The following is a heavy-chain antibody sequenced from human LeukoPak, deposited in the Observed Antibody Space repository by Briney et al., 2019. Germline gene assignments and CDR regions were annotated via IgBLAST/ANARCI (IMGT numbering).Heavy chain of an antibody. CDR3: ARGEWGVNY. J-gene: IGHJ4*02. V-gene: IGHV4-61*01. Sequence: KPSETLSLTCTVSGGPISSSSYYWSWIRQSPGKGLEWIGYISYSGSTKYNPALKSRVTISVDTSKNQFSLNLTSVTAADTAVYYCARGEWGVNYWGQGTLVTVSS. CDR1: GGPISSSSYY. CDR2: ISYSGST. D-gene: IGHD3-3*01.